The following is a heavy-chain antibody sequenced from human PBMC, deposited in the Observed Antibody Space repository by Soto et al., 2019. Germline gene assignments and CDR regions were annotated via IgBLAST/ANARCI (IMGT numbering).Heavy chain of an antibody. D-gene: IGHD6-13*01. CDR1: GFTFSSYG. V-gene: IGHV3-33*01. CDR2: LWYDGSNK. CDR3: ARGYGWFDP. Sequence: QVQLVESGGGVVQPGRSLRLSCAASGFTFSSYGMHWVRQAPGKGLEWVAVLWYDGSNKYYADSVKGRFTISRDNSKNTLYLQMTSLGAEDTAVYYCARGYGWFDPWGQGTLVTVSS. J-gene: IGHJ5*02.